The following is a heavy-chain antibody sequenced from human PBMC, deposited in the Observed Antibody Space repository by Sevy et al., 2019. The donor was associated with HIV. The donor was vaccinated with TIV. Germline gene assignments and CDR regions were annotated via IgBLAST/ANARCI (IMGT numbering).Heavy chain of an antibody. CDR2: ISSSSKYI. D-gene: IGHD6-13*01. V-gene: IGHV3-21*01. CDR3: ARDPAIAAAVTFDY. Sequence: GGSLRLSCAASGFIFNSYSINWVRQAPGKGLEWVSSISSSSKYIYYADSVKGRFTISRDNAKNSLFLQMNSLRAEDTAVYYCARDPAIAAAVTFDYWGQGTLVTVSS. J-gene: IGHJ4*02. CDR1: GFIFNSYS.